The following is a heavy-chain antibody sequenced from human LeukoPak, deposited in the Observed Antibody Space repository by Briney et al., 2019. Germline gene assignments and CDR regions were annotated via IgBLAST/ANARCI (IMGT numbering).Heavy chain of an antibody. D-gene: IGHD1-7*01. V-gene: IGHV3-21*01. Sequence: PGGSLRLSCAASGFTFSSYSMNWVRQAPGKGLEWVSSISSSSSYIYYADSVKGRFTIFRDNAKNSLYLQMNSLRAEDTAVYYCARAPTDAITGTMYGYWGQGTLVTVSS. CDR3: ARAPTDAITGTMYGY. CDR2: ISSSSSYI. CDR1: GFTFSSYS. J-gene: IGHJ4*02.